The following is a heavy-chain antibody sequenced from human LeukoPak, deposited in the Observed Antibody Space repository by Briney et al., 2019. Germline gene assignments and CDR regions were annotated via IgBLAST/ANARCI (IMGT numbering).Heavy chain of an antibody. CDR1: GGSISSGDYY. V-gene: IGHV4-30-4*08. Sequence: SETLSLTCTVSGGSISSGDYYWSSIRQPPGKGLEWIGYIYYSGSTYYNPSLKSRVTISVDTSKTQFSLKLSSVTAADTAVYYCASQGIAARPGDLDYWGQGTLVTVSS. D-gene: IGHD6-6*01. CDR3: ASQGIAARPGDLDY. J-gene: IGHJ4*02. CDR2: IYYSGST.